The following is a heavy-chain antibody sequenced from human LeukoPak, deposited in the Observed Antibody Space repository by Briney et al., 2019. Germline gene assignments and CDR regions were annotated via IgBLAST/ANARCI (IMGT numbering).Heavy chain of an antibody. D-gene: IGHD3-16*01. J-gene: IGHJ4*02. V-gene: IGHV3-21*01. Sequence: GGSLRLSCAASGFTFSSYSMNWVRQAPGKGLEWVSSISSSSSYIYYADSVKGRFTISRDNAKNSLYLQMNSPRAEDTAVYYCARSYYDYVWGSYYFDYWGQGTLVTVSS. CDR3: ARSYYDYVWGSYYFDY. CDR2: ISSSSSYI. CDR1: GFTFSSYS.